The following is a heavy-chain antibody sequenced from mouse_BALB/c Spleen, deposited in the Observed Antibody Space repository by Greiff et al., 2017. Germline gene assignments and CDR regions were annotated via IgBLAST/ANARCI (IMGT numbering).Heavy chain of an antibody. CDR3: AREGFYYDYDY. V-gene: IGHV5-6-5*01. Sequence: EVQLVESGGGLVKPGGSLKLSCAASGFTFSSYAMSWVRQTPEKRLEWVASISSGGSTYYPDSVKGRFTISRDNARNILYLQMSSLRSEDTAMYYCAREGFYYDYDYWGQGTTLTVSS. CDR1: GFTFSSYA. J-gene: IGHJ2*01. D-gene: IGHD2-4*01. CDR2: ISSGGST.